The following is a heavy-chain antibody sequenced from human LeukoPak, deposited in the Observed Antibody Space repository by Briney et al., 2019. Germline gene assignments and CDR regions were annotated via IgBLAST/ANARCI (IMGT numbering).Heavy chain of an antibody. V-gene: IGHV3-48*01. CDR3: ARVFYDSSGYDAFDI. CDR2: ISSSSTI. CDR1: GFTFSSYS. J-gene: IGHJ3*02. D-gene: IGHD3-22*01. Sequence: GGSLRLSCAASGFTFSSYSMNWVRQAPGKGLEWVSYISSSSTIYYADSVKGRFTISRDNAKNSLYLQMDSLRAEDTAVYYCARVFYDSSGYDAFDIWGQGTMVTVSS.